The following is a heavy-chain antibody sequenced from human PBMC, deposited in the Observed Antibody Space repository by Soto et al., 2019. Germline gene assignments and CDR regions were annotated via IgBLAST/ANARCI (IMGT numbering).Heavy chain of an antibody. CDR2: IYYSGTA. D-gene: IGHD3-22*01. J-gene: IGHJ5*02. CDR3: ARHELSYYDSSDGWFDP. CDR1: GGSISNGGYY. Sequence: PSETLSLTCTVSGGSISNGGYYWSWIRQHPGKGLEWIGYIYYSGTASYNPSLKSRITISVDMSKNQFSLKPSSVTAADTAVYYCARHELSYYDSSDGWFDPWGQGTLVTVSS. V-gene: IGHV4-31*03.